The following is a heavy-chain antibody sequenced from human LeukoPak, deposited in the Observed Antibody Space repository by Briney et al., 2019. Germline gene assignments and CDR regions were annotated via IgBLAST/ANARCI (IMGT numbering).Heavy chain of an antibody. Sequence: GESLKISCKGSGYSFTNYWIGWVRQMPGKGLEWMGIIYPSDSDTLYSPSFEGQVTISADKSITTAYLQWSSLKASDTAIYYCARCTRSPYGGYGKSFDYWGQGTLVTVSS. CDR2: IYPSDSDT. J-gene: IGHJ4*02. D-gene: IGHD4-17*01. V-gene: IGHV5-51*01. CDR3: ARCTRSPYGGYGKSFDY. CDR1: GYSFTNYW.